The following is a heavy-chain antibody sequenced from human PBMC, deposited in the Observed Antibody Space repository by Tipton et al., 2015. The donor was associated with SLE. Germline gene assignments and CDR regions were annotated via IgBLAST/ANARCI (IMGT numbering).Heavy chain of an antibody. CDR2: IYYGGNT. CDR3: ARRDYYNYSGFDY. V-gene: IGHV4-39*01. Sequence: TLSLTCTVSGGSLSSSGYYWGWIRQPPGKGLEWIGSIYYGGNTYYNPSLKSRVTISVDTSKNQFSLKLGSVTAADTAVYYCARRDYYNYSGFDYWGQGTLVTVSS. J-gene: IGHJ4*02. D-gene: IGHD3-22*01. CDR1: GGSLSSSGYY.